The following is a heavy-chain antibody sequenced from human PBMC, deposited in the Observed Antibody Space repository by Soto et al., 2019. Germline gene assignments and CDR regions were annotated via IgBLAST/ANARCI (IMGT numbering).Heavy chain of an antibody. CDR1: GGSVSSGSYY. CDR3: ASYSSGWYDVSY. CDR2: IYYSGST. V-gene: IGHV4-61*01. D-gene: IGHD6-19*01. J-gene: IGHJ4*02. Sequence: QVQLQESCPGLVKPSETLSLTCTVSGGSVSSGSYYWSWIRQPPGKGLEWIGYIYYSGSTNYNPSLKSRVTISVDTSKNQFSLKLNSVTAADTAVYYCASYSSGWYDVSYWGQGTLVTVSS.